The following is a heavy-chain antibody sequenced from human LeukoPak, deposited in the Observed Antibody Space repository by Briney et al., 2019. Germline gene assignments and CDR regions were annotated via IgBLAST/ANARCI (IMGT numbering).Heavy chain of an antibody. CDR2: ISWNSGSI. CDR3: AKGGCSSTSCYYYMDV. Sequence: PGRSLRLSCAASGSTFDDYAMHWVRQAPGKGLEWVSGISWNSGSIGYADSVKGRFTISRDNAKNSLYLQMNSLRAEDMALYYCAKGGCSSTSCYYYMDVWGKGTTVTVSS. V-gene: IGHV3-9*03. J-gene: IGHJ6*03. D-gene: IGHD2-2*01. CDR1: GSTFDDYA.